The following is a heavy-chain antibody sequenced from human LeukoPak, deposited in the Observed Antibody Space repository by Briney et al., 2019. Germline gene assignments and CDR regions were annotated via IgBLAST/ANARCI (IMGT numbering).Heavy chain of an antibody. CDR1: GYTFTSYG. J-gene: IGHJ5*02. Sequence: ASVKVSCKASGYTFTSYGISWVRQAPGQGLEWMGWISAYNGNTNYAQKLQGRVTMTTDTSTSTAYMELRSLRSDDTAVYYCARVPPAYYYDSSGYYGAWFDPWGQGTLVTVSS. D-gene: IGHD3-22*01. V-gene: IGHV1-18*01. CDR3: ARVPPAYYYDSSGYYGAWFDP. CDR2: ISAYNGNT.